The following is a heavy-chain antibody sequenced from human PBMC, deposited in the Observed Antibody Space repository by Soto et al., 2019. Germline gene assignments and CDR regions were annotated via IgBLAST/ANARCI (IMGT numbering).Heavy chain of an antibody. CDR3: ARGLDYDSSAFYFFF. V-gene: IGHV1-69*13. CDR2: IVPMFGKA. J-gene: IGHJ4*02. CDR1: GGTFSRYA. Sequence: VASVKVSCKASGGTFSRYALNWVRQAPGQGPEWMGGIVPMFGKANYAQKFQGRVTITADESTSTAYMELSSLRSEDTAMYYCARGLDYDSSAFYFFFWGQGTLVTVSS. D-gene: IGHD3-22*01.